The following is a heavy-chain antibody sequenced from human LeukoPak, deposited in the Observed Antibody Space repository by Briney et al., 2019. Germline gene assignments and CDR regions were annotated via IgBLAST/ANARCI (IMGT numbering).Heavy chain of an antibody. Sequence: GGSLRLSCAASGFTFASYAMSWVRLAPGKGLEWVSSILGSGGGDTTYYADSVQGRFTISRDNFKNTVYLQLSSLRVEDTAVYYCAKDLADYDCLRTTCYRAFDYWGQGTLVTVSS. CDR2: ILGSGGGDTT. CDR3: AKDLADYDCLRTTCYRAFDY. J-gene: IGHJ4*02. D-gene: IGHD2-2*01. CDR1: GFTFASYA. V-gene: IGHV3-23*01.